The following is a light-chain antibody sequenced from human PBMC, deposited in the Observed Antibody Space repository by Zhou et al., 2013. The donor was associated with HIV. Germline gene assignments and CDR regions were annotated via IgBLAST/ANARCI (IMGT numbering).Light chain of an antibody. Sequence: DIQMTQSPSTLSASVGDRVTITCRASQSISHWLAWFQQKPGKAPNLLIYKTSKLESGVPSRFGGSGSGTEFTLTISSLQPDDFATYYCQKYDNNKWTFGQGTKVEIK. V-gene: IGKV1-5*03. CDR1: QSISHW. CDR3: QKYDNNKWT. CDR2: KTS. J-gene: IGKJ1*01.